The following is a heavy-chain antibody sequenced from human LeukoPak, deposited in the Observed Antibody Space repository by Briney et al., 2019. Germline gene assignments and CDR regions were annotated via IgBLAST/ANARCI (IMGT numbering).Heavy chain of an antibody. CDR1: GFTFSSYS. J-gene: IGHJ6*03. CDR2: ISSSSSYI. D-gene: IGHD1-7*01. CDR3: ARAVRGARYNWNYGSGPYYYYYMDV. V-gene: IGHV3-21*01. Sequence: GGSLRLSCAASGFTFSSYSMNWVRQAPGKGLEWVSSISSSSSYIYYADSVKGRFTISRDNAKNSLYLQMNSLRAEDTAVYYCARAVRGARYNWNYGSGPYYYYYMDVWGKGTTVTVSS.